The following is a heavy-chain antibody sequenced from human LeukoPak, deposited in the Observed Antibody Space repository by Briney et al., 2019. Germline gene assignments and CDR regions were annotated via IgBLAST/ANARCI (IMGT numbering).Heavy chain of an antibody. CDR3: ARDSSYYYDSSGYYPVLSDY. D-gene: IGHD3-22*01. V-gene: IGHV7-4-1*02. CDR2: INTNTGNP. CDR1: GYTFTSYA. J-gene: IGHJ4*02. Sequence: GASVKVSCKASGYTFTSYAMNWVRQAPGQGLEWVGWINTNTGNPTYAQGFTGRFVFSLDTSVSTAYLQISSLKAEDTAVYYCARDSSYYYDSSGYYPVLSDYWGQGTLVTVSS.